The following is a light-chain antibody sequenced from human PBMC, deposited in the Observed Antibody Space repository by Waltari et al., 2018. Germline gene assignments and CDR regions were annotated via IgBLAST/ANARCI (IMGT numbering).Light chain of an antibody. V-gene: IGLV3-27*01. CDR1: VLAKKY. CDR2: KDP. Sequence: SYALTQPSSVSVSPGQTANITCSGDVLAKKYTRWLQQKPGHAPVLVIYKDPERPSGIPERYSGSSSGTTVTLIILGAQVEDEADYFCYSAADYNLVFGGGTKLTVL. CDR3: YSAADYNLV. J-gene: IGLJ2*01.